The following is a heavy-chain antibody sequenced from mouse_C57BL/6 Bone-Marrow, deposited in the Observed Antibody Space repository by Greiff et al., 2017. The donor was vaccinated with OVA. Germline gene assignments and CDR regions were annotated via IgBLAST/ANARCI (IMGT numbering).Heavy chain of an antibody. D-gene: IGHD2-3*01. Sequence: VQLQESGAELARPGASVKMSCKASGYTFTSYTMHWVKQRPGQGLEWIGYINPSSGYTKYNQKFKDKATLTADKSSSTAYMQLSSLTSEDSAVYYCARGQGYYPCYWYVDVWGTGTTVTVSS. CDR2: INPSSGYT. CDR3: ARGQGYYPCYWYVDV. CDR1: GYTFTSYT. V-gene: IGHV1-4*01. J-gene: IGHJ1*03.